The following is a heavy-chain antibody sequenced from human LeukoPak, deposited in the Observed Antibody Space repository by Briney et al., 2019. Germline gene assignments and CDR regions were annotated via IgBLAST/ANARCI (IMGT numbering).Heavy chain of an antibody. CDR3: ARDSLDILTGYHYYYYMDV. J-gene: IGHJ6*03. V-gene: IGHV4-4*07. CDR2: IYTSGST. Sequence: PSETLSLTCTVSGGSISSYYWSWIRQPAGKGLEWIGRIYTSGSTNYNPSLKSRVTMSVDTFKNQFSLKLSSVTAADTAVYYCARDSLDILTGYHYYYYMDVWGKGTTVTVSS. D-gene: IGHD3-9*01. CDR1: GGSISSYY.